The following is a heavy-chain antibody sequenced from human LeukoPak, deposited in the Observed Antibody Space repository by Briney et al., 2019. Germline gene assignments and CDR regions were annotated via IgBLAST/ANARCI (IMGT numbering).Heavy chain of an antibody. CDR2: ISYDGSNK. Sequence: GGSLRLSCAASGFTFSNYGMHWVRQAPGKGLEWVAVISYDGSNKYYADSVKGRFTISRDNSKNTLYLQTNSLRAEDTAVYYCAREGKVLVGATESYYYYGMDVWGQGTTVTVSS. CDR1: GFTFSNYG. D-gene: IGHD1-26*01. V-gene: IGHV3-30*03. CDR3: AREGKVLVGATESYYYYGMDV. J-gene: IGHJ6*02.